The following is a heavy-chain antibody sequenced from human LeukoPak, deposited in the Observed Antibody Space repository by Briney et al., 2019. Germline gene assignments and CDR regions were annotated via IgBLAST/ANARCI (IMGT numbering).Heavy chain of an antibody. CDR3: ARGDYGDYPYWYFGL. Sequence: SETLSLTCAVYGGSFSGYYWSWIRQPPGKGLERIGEINHSGSTNYNPSLKSRVTISVDTSKNQFSLKLSSVTAADTAVYYCARGDYGDYPYWYFGLWGRGTLVTVSS. CDR2: INHSGST. V-gene: IGHV4-34*01. J-gene: IGHJ2*01. D-gene: IGHD4-17*01. CDR1: GGSFSGYY.